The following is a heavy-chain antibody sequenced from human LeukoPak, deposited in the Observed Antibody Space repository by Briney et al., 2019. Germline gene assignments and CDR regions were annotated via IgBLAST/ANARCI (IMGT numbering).Heavy chain of an antibody. J-gene: IGHJ4*02. CDR3: AKDRGGYNWNY. CDR2: ISGSGGST. Sequence: GGSLRLSCAASGFTFSSYAMSWVRQAPGKGLEWVSAISGSGGSTYYADFVKGRFTISRDNSKNTLYLQMNSLRAEDTAVYYCAKDRGGYNWNYWGQGTLVTVSS. CDR1: GFTFSSYA. D-gene: IGHD5-24*01. V-gene: IGHV3-23*01.